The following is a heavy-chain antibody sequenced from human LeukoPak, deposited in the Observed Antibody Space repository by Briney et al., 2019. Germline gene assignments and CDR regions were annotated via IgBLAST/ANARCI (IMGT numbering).Heavy chain of an antibody. CDR3: ARVSAGQWLEYYFDC. D-gene: IGHD6-19*01. J-gene: IGHJ4*02. CDR1: GGSISSSSYY. Sequence: PSETLSLTCTVSGGSISSSSYYWGWIRQPPGKGLEWIGSIYYSGSTYYNPSLKSRVTISVDTSKNQFSLKLSSVTAADTAVYYCARVSAGQWLEYYFDCWGQGTLVTVSS. CDR2: IYYSGST. V-gene: IGHV4-39*01.